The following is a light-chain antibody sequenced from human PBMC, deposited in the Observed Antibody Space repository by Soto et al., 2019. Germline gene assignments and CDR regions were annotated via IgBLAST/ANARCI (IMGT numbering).Light chain of an antibody. Sequence: DIQMTQSPSTLSAFVGDTVTITCRASQSISSWLAWYQQKPGNAPNLLIYEASSLQSGVPSRFSGSGSGTEFTLTISGLHPDDFATYYCQVYYTYWTFGQGTKVDIK. CDR3: QVYYTYWT. CDR1: QSISSW. CDR2: EAS. J-gene: IGKJ1*01. V-gene: IGKV1-5*03.